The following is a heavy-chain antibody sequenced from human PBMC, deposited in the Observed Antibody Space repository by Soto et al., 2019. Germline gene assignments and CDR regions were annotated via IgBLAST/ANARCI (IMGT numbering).Heavy chain of an antibody. CDR1: GFSLTDTRMG. CDR2: IISNDDK. J-gene: IGHJ4*02. CDR3: ARALFYSDSDGYYFEFDY. Sequence: SGPTLVNPTETLTLTCSVSGFSLTDTRMGVSWIRQAPGKALEWLAHIISNDDKSYSTSLKSGLTISKDTSKSQVVLRMTNMDPVDTGRYYCARALFYSDSDGYYFEFDYWGPGTLVTVSS. D-gene: IGHD3-22*01. V-gene: IGHV2-26*01.